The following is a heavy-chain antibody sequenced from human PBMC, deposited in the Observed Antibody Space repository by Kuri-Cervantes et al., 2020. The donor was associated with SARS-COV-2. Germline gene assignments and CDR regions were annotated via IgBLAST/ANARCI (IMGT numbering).Heavy chain of an antibody. V-gene: IGHV4-34*01. J-gene: IGHJ4*02. CDR2: VNHRGST. Sequence: SETLSLTCAFYGESFSGYYWNWIRQSPGKGLEWIGEVNHRGSTNYNPSLKSRVTISVDTSKNQFSLKVSSVTAADTAVYYCAGLRITIFGVTRDYWGQGALVTVSS. D-gene: IGHD3-3*01. CDR1: GESFSGYY. CDR3: AGLRITIFGVTRDY.